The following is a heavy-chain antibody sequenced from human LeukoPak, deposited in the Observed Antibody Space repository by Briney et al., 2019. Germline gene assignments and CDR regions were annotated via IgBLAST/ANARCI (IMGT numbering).Heavy chain of an antibody. CDR2: INPNSGGT. Sequence: ASVKASCKASGYTFIGYYMHWVRQAPGQGLEWMGWINPNSGGTNYAQKFQGRVTMTRDTSISTAYMELSRLRSDDTAVYYCARGANYYYYMDVWGKGTTVTVSS. CDR3: ARGANYYYYMDV. J-gene: IGHJ6*03. V-gene: IGHV1-2*02. CDR1: GYTFIGYY.